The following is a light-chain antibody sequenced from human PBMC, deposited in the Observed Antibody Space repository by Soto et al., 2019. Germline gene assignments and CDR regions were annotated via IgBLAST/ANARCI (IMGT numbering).Light chain of an antibody. J-gene: IGLJ1*01. V-gene: IGLV2-8*01. CDR1: SSYVGDYNY. CDR3: SSYAGDDNLYV. CDR2: EVT. Sequence: QSALTQPPSASGSPGQSVTISCTGTSSYVGDYNYVSWYQQHPDKAPKLLIFEVTKRPSGVPDRFSGSKSGNTASLTVSGLQADDEADYFCSSYAGDDNLYVFGTGTKVTVL.